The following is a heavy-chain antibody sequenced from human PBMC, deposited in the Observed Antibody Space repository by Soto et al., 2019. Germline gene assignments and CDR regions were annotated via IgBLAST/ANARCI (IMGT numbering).Heavy chain of an antibody. D-gene: IGHD6-19*01. Sequence: SETLSLTCTVSGGSISSYYWSWIRQPPGKGLEWIGYIYYSGITDYNPSLKSRVTISVDTSKSQFSLKLSSVTAADTAVYYCARAVAVAGTWYFDLWGRGTLVTVSS. J-gene: IGHJ2*01. CDR2: IYYSGIT. CDR1: GGSISSYY. CDR3: ARAVAVAGTWYFDL. V-gene: IGHV4-59*01.